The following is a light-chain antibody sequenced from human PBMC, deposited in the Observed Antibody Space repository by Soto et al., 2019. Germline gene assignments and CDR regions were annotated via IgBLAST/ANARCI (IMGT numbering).Light chain of an antibody. J-gene: IGKJ2*01. V-gene: IGKV1-5*03. CDR3: QQHSSYST. Sequence: DIQMTQSPSTLSASVGDRVTITCRARQSISTWLAWYQQKPGKAPKLLIYKAPNLESGVPSRFSGRGSGTDFTLTISSLQPDDFATYYCQQHSSYSTFGQGTKLEIK. CDR1: QSISTW. CDR2: KAP.